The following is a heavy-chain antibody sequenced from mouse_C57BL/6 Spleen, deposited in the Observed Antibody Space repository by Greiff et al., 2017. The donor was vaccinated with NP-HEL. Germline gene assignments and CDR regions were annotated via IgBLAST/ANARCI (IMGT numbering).Heavy chain of an antibody. Sequence: EVKLVESGGGLVQPKGSLKLSCAASGFSFNTYAMNWVRQAPGKGLEWVARIRSKSNNYATYYADSVKDRFTISRDDSESMLYLQMNTLKTEDTAMYYCVRHGTYFDVWGTGTTVTVSS. CDR2: IRSKSNNYAT. D-gene: IGHD3-3*01. V-gene: IGHV10-1*01. CDR1: GFSFNTYA. CDR3: VRHGTYFDV. J-gene: IGHJ1*03.